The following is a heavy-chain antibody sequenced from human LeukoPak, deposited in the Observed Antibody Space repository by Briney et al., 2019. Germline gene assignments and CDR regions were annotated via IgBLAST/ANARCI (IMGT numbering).Heavy chain of an antibody. Sequence: GESLKISCKGSRYTFTNYWIDWVRQMPGKGLEWMGIIYPDDSDTRYSPSFQGQVTISADKSIRTAYLQWSSLKASDTAMYYCARRVGDCSGGSCYNWFDPWGQGTLVTVSS. CDR2: IYPDDSDT. V-gene: IGHV5-51*01. CDR3: ARRVGDCSGGSCYNWFDP. CDR1: RYTFTNYW. J-gene: IGHJ5*02. D-gene: IGHD2-15*01.